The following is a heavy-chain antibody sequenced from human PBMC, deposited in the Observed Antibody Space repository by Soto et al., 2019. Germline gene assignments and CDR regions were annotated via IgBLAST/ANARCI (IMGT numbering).Heavy chain of an antibody. V-gene: IGHV4-34*01. CDR3: ARGGVTGTAIHYYYSYGMDV. CDR1: GVSFSGYY. J-gene: IGHJ6*01. Sequence: SETLSLTCAFYGVSFSGYYWSCIRHPPGKWLEWIGEINHSGSTNYNPSLKSRVTISVDTSKNQFSLKLSSVTAADTAVYYCARGGVTGTAIHYYYSYGMDVWGQGTTVTVSS. CDR2: INHSGST. D-gene: IGHD1-20*01.